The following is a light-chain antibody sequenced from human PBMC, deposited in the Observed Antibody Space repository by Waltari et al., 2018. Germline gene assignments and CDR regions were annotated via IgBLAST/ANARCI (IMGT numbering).Light chain of an antibody. V-gene: IGLV2-8*01. J-gene: IGLJ2*01. Sequence: QSALTQPPSVSASLGQSVTISCTGTSSDIGGYNYFSWYQQYPGKAPKLIIYEVTKRPSGVPARFSVSKSGNPASLTVSGLQPDDEADYYCGSYVAKFGGGTKLSVL. CDR1: SSDIGGYNY. CDR3: GSYVAK. CDR2: EVT.